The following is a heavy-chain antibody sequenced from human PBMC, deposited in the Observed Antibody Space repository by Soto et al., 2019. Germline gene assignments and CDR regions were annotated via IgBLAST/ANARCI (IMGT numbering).Heavy chain of an antibody. Sequence: NPSETLSLTCTVSGGSISSYYWSWIRQPAGKGLEWIGRIYTSGSTNYNPSLKSRVTMSVDTSKNQFSLKLSSVTAADTAVYYCAREAITFGGVIGIDYWGQGTLVTVSS. J-gene: IGHJ4*02. CDR3: AREAITFGGVIGIDY. CDR2: IYTSGST. D-gene: IGHD3-16*02. CDR1: GGSISSYY. V-gene: IGHV4-4*07.